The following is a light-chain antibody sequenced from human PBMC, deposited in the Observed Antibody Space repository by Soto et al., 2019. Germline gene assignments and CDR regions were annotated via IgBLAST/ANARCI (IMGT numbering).Light chain of an antibody. J-gene: IGLJ1*01. CDR3: QSYDSSLSGFYV. CDR2: GNS. CDR1: SSNIGAGYD. V-gene: IGLV1-40*01. Sequence: QSVLTQPPSVSGAPGQRVTICCTGSSSNIGAGYDVRWYQQLPGTDPKLLIYGNSNRPSGVPDRFSGSKSGTSASLTITGLQAEDEADDYCQSYDSSLSGFYVFGTGTKVTVL.